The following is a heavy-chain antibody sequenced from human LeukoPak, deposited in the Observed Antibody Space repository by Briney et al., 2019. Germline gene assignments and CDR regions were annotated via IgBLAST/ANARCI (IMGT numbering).Heavy chain of an antibody. CDR3: ARLRWQLVGPYFDY. CDR2: IYSSGDS. V-gene: IGHV4-59*01. D-gene: IGHD1-26*01. Sequence: PSETLSLTCSFSGDSISTYYWSWIRQSPGKGLEWIGHIYSSGDSDYNSSLKSRVTISVDTSKSQFSLRLSSVTATDTAVYYCARLRWQLVGPYFDYWGQGILVTVSS. J-gene: IGHJ4*02. CDR1: GDSISTYY.